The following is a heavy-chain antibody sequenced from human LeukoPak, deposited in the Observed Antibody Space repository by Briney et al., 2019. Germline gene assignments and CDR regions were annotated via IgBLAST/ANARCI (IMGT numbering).Heavy chain of an antibody. D-gene: IGHD3-3*01. CDR3: ARVFLERLPSGYFDN. J-gene: IGHJ4*02. V-gene: IGHV3-30-3*01. Sequence: GGSLRLSCAASGFTFSEYAMHWVRQAPGKGLEWVAVISYDGRQKYYGDSVKGRFTISTDNPKKTLYLQMNSVRDDDTAVYYCARVFLERLPSGYFDNWGQGTLVTVSP. CDR2: ISYDGRQK. CDR1: GFTFSEYA.